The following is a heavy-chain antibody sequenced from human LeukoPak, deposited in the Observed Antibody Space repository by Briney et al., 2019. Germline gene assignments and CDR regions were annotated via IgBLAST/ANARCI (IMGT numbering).Heavy chain of an antibody. D-gene: IGHD3-3*01. V-gene: IGHV1-2*02. CDR1: GYTFTGYY. CDR3: ARSYYDFWSGYSSRVLDY. J-gene: IGHJ4*02. CDR2: INPNSGGT. Sequence: GASVKGSCKASGYTFTGYYMHWVRQAPGQGLEWMGWINPNSGGTNYAQKFQGRATMTRDTSISTAYMELSRLRSDDTAVYYCARSYYDFWSGYSSRVLDYWGQGTLVTVSS.